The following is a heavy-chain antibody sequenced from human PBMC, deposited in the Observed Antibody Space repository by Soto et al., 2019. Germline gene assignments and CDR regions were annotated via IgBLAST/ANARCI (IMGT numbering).Heavy chain of an antibody. CDR1: GFIVSGFG. V-gene: IGHV3-73*02. Sequence: EVQLVESGGGLVQPGGSLKLSCAASGFIVSGFGIHWVRQASGKGLGWVGRIRDKGNNYAKTYTASMKGRFTISRDVSEPTAFLQMNSLITEDTAVYYCARYRPGSGALDYWGQGTLVTVSS. CDR2: IRDKGNNYAK. J-gene: IGHJ4*02. D-gene: IGHD3-10*01. CDR3: ARYRPGSGALDY.